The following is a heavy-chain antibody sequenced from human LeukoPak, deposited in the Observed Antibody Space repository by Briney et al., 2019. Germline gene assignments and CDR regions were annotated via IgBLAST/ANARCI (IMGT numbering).Heavy chain of an antibody. CDR1: GGTFSSYA. V-gene: IGHV1-69*01. Sequence: SVKVSCKASGGTFSSYAISWVRQAPGQGLEWMGGIIPIFGTANYAQKFQGRVTITADESTSTAYMELSSLRSEDTAVYYCATEGSYYNVFDYWGQGTLVTVSS. J-gene: IGHJ4*02. CDR2: IIPIFGTA. D-gene: IGHD3-10*01. CDR3: ATEGSYYNVFDY.